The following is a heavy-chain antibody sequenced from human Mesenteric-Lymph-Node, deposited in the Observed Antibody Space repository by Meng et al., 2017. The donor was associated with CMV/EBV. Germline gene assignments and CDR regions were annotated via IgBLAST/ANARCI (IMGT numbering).Heavy chain of an antibody. CDR3: ARDRLPPSFTYSSSSDYYYGMDV. CDR2: IYYSGST. Sequence: SETLSLTCTVSGGSISSSSYYWGWIRQPPGKGLEWIGYIYYSGSTDYNPSLKSRVTISVDTSKNQFSLKLSSVTAADTAVYYCARDRLPPSFTYSSSSDYYYGMDVWGQGTTVTVSS. J-gene: IGHJ6*02. V-gene: IGHV4-61*01. D-gene: IGHD6-6*01. CDR1: GGSISSSSYY.